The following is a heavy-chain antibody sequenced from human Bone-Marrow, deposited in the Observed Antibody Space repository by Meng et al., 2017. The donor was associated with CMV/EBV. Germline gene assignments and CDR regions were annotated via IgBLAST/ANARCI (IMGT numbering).Heavy chain of an antibody. J-gene: IGHJ4*02. CDR3: ARWSRGYSGYGAIID. V-gene: IGHV3-15*01. CDR1: GFTFSNAW. D-gene: IGHD5-12*01. Sequence: GESLKISCAASGFTFSNAWMSWVRQAPGKGLEWVGRIKSKTDGGTTDYAAPVKGRFTISRDDSKNTLYLQMNSLKTEDTALYYCARWSRGYSGYGAIIDWGQGTLVTVSS. CDR2: IKSKTDGGTT.